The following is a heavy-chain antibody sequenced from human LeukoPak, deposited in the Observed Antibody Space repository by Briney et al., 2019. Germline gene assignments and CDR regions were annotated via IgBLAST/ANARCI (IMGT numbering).Heavy chain of an antibody. CDR1: GFTFSNAW. J-gene: IGHJ4*02. CDR2: IKSKTDGGTT. Sequence: PGGSLRLSWAASGFTFSNAWMSWVRQAPGKGLEWVGRIKSKTDGGTTDYAAPVKGRFTISRDDSKNTLYLQMNSLKTEDAAVYYCTTDTAMVPIDYWGQGTLVTVYS. CDR3: TTDTAMVPIDY. V-gene: IGHV3-15*01. D-gene: IGHD5-18*01.